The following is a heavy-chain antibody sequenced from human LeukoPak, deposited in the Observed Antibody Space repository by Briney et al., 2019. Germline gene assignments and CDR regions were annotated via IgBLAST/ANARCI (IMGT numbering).Heavy chain of an antibody. Sequence: SETLSLTCAVYGGSFSGYYWSWIRQPPGKGLEWIGEINHSGSTNYNPSLKSRVTISVDTSKNQFPLKLSSVTAADTAVYYCARKSGSYIYWGQGTLVTVSS. J-gene: IGHJ4*02. CDR1: GGSFSGYY. D-gene: IGHD1-26*01. V-gene: IGHV4-34*01. CDR2: INHSGST. CDR3: ARKSGSYIY.